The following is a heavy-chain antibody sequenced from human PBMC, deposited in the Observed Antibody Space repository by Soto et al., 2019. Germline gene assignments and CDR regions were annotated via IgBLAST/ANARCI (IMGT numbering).Heavy chain of an antibody. D-gene: IGHD3-3*01. CDR1: GGSFSGYY. J-gene: IGHJ6*03. V-gene: IGHV4-34*01. CDR3: ARGPNYDFWSGYRGYYYMDV. Sequence: SETLSLTCAVYGGSFSGYYWSWIRQPPGKGLERIGEINHSGSTNYNPSLKSRVTISVDTSKNQFSLKLSSVTAADTAVYYCARGPNYDFWSGYRGYYYMDVWGKGTTVTVSS. CDR2: INHSGST.